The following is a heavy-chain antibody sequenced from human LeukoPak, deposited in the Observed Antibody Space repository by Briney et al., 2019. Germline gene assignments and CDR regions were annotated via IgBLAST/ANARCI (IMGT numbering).Heavy chain of an antibody. CDR3: ARDGEYYYYMDV. V-gene: IGHV3-7*01. CDR1: GFTFSNYW. D-gene: IGHD3-10*01. Sequence: TGGSLRLSCAASGFTFSNYWMSWVRQAPGKGLEWVANIKQDGSEKYYVDSVKGRFTISRDNAKNSLYPQMNSLRAEDTAVYYCARDGEYYYYMDVWGKGTTVTVSS. CDR2: IKQDGSEK. J-gene: IGHJ6*03.